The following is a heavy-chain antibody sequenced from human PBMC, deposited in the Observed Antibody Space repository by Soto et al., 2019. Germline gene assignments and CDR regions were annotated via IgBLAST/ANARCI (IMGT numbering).Heavy chain of an antibody. Sequence: QVTLKESGPVLVKPTETLTLTCTVSGFSLNNARMGVSWIRQPPGKALEWLAHIFSNDEKSYSTSLKSRLTISKDTSKSQVVLTMTTMDPVDTATYYCARHGRGVGTRPLDYWGQGTLVTVSS. J-gene: IGHJ4*02. CDR1: GFSLNNARMG. D-gene: IGHD1-26*01. CDR2: IFSNDEK. CDR3: ARHGRGVGTRPLDY. V-gene: IGHV2-26*01.